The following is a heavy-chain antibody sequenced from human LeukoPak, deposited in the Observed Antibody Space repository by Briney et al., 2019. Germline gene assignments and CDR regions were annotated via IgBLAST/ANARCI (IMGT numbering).Heavy chain of an antibody. CDR1: GYTFTSYD. V-gene: IGHV1-8*03. CDR3: ARADTVIASYYYYMDV. CDR2: MNPNSGNT. D-gene: IGHD4-17*01. Sequence: ASVKVSCKASGYTFTSYDINWVRQATGQGLEWMGWMNPNSGNTGYAQKFQGRVTTTRNTSISTAYMELSSLRSEDTAVYYCARADTVIASYYYYMDVWGKGTTVTVSS. J-gene: IGHJ6*03.